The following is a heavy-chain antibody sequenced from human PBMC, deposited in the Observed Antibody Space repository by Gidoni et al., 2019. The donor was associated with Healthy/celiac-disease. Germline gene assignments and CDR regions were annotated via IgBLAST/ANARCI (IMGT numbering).Heavy chain of an antibody. V-gene: IGHV3-33*01. CDR1: GFTFSSYG. CDR3: ARDPGLGGDVAYYFDY. J-gene: IGHJ4*02. Sequence: QVQLVESGGGVVQPGRSLRLSCAASGFTFSSYGMHGFRKAPGQGMEWVAGRGDDGSNKYYANSVKGLFTISRDNSKNTLYLQMNSLRAEDTAVYYCARDPGLGGDVAYYFDYWGQGTLVTVSS. D-gene: IGHD3-16*01. CDR2: RGDDGSNK.